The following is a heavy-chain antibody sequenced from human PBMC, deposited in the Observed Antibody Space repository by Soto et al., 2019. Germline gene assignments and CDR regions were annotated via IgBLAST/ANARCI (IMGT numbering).Heavy chain of an antibody. CDR1: GFTFSRYS. Sequence: EVQLVESGGGLVQPGGSLSLSCAASGFTFSRYSMNWVRQTPGKGLGWVSYISSSSSTIYYADSVMGRFTISRDNGKNSLYLQMNSLRAEDTAVYYCARGGESGSYYGMDVWGQGTTVTVSS. V-gene: IGHV3-48*01. CDR2: ISSSSSTI. J-gene: IGHJ6*02. D-gene: IGHD1-26*01. CDR3: ARGGESGSYYGMDV.